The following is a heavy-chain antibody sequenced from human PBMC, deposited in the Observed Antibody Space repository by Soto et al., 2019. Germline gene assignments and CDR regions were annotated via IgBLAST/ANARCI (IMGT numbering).Heavy chain of an antibody. V-gene: IGHV3-30-3*01. D-gene: IGHD3-10*01. CDR1: GFTFSSYA. Sequence: QVQLVESGGGVVQPGRSLRLSCAASGFTFSSYAMHWVRQAPGKGLEWVAVISYDGSNKYYADSVKGRFTISRDNSKKTLYLKMKSLRAEGAAVYYCARWRRFLWLGGGGYGMDVWGQGTTVTVSS. CDR2: ISYDGSNK. CDR3: ARWRRFLWLGGGGYGMDV. J-gene: IGHJ6*02.